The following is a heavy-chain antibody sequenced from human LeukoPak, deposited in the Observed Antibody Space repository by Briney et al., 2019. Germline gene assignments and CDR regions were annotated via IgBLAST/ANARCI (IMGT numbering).Heavy chain of an antibody. CDR3: AKDADYSTSPPF. D-gene: IGHD6-6*01. V-gene: IGHV3-30*18. CDR1: GFTFSSYS. J-gene: IGHJ4*02. CDR2: ISDDGDNK. Sequence: GGSLRLSCAASGFTFSSYSMNWVRQAPGKGLEWVGLISDDGDNKYYADSVKGRFTISRDNSKNTLYLQIHSLRREDTAVYYCAKDADYSTSPPFWGQGTLVTVSS.